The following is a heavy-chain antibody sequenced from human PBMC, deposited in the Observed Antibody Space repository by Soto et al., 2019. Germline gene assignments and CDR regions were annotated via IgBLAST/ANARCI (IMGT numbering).Heavy chain of an antibody. D-gene: IGHD1-26*01. Sequence: QVQLVESGGGVVQPGRSLRLSCAASGFTFSSYAMHWVRQAPGKGLEWVAVISYDGSNKYYADSVKGRFTISRDNSKNTLYLQMNSLRAEDTAVYYCAIRRGYSGSYWFEYWGQGTLVTVSS. J-gene: IGHJ5*01. CDR3: AIRRGYSGSYWFEY. CDR1: GFTFSSYA. V-gene: IGHV3-30-3*01. CDR2: ISYDGSNK.